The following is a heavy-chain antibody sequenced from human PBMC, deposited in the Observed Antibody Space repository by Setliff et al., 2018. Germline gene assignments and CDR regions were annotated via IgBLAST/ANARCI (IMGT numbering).Heavy chain of an antibody. CDR1: GDSIFDNY. CDR2: ISYTGST. V-gene: IGHV4-59*12. J-gene: IGHJ6*03. CDR3: ARDRRDYNGSGSSEIDYYYYYMDV. D-gene: IGHD3-10*01. Sequence: SETLSLTCSVSGDSIFDNYWSWIRQSPGRGLEWIAYISYTGSTNYNPSLTSRVTISLDTSKNHFSLNLRSATAADTAIYYCARDRRDYNGSGSSEIDYYYYYMDVWGKGTTVTVSS.